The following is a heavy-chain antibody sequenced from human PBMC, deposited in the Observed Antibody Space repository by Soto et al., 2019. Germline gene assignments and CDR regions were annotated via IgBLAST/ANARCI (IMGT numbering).Heavy chain of an antibody. V-gene: IGHV4-31*03. CDR3: ASIYDSSGYYYGNNWFDP. Sequence: SSETLSLTCTFSGASISSGDYYWSWIRQHPGKGLEWIGYIYYSGSTYYNPSLKSRLTISVDTSKNQFSLKLSSVTAADTAVYYCASIYDSSGYYYGNNWFDPWGQGTLVTVS. CDR1: GASISSGDYY. CDR2: IYYSGST. J-gene: IGHJ5*02. D-gene: IGHD3-22*01.